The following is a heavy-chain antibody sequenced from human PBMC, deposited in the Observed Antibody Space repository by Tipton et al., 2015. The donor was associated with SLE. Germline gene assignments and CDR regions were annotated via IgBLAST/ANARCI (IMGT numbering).Heavy chain of an antibody. J-gene: IGHJ5*02. CDR3: TRDGSSWSINWFDP. Sequence: LRLSCTVSGDSISSGSYYWSWVRQPAGNGLEWIGRIYTGGSTNYNPALKNRVTISVDTSKNQFSLKLSSVTAADTAVYYCTRDGSSWSINWFDPWGQGTLVTVSS. D-gene: IGHD6-13*01. CDR1: GDSISSGSYY. V-gene: IGHV4-61*02. CDR2: IYTGGST.